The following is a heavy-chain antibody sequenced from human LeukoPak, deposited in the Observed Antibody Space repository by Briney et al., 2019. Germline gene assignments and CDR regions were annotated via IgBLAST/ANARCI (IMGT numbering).Heavy chain of an antibody. J-gene: IGHJ4*02. CDR1: GLTVISNY. Sequence: GGSLRLSCAASGLTVISNYMSWVRQAPGKGLEWVSVIYSGGDTYYADSVKGRFTISRDNSKNTLYLQMNSLRAEDTAVYYCARDLTHGGKTYWGQGTLVTVSS. CDR3: ARDLTHGGKTY. CDR2: IYSGGDT. D-gene: IGHD4-23*01. V-gene: IGHV3-66*02.